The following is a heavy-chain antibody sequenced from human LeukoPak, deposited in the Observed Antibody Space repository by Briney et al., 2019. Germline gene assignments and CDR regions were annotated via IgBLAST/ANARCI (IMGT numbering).Heavy chain of an antibody. D-gene: IGHD3-9*01. Sequence: ASVKVSCKASGGTFSSYAISWVRQAPGQGLEWMGGIIPIFGTANYAQKFQGRVTITADESTSTAYMELSSLRSEDTAVYYCARMYYAILTGYHPLDYWGQGTLVTVSS. CDR2: IIPIFGTA. CDR3: ARMYYAILTGYHPLDY. V-gene: IGHV1-69*13. J-gene: IGHJ4*02. CDR1: GGTFSSYA.